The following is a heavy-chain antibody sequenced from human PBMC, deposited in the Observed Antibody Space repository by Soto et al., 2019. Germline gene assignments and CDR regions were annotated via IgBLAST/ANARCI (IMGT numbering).Heavy chain of an antibody. D-gene: IGHD6-6*01. Sequence: ASVKVSCKASGYTFTSYAMHWVRQAPGQRLEWMGWINAGNGNTKYSQKFQGRVTITRDTSASTAYMELSSLRSEDTAVYYCARDASIAARQCWFDPWGQGTLVTVSS. CDR2: INAGNGNT. V-gene: IGHV1-3*01. CDR1: GYTFTSYA. CDR3: ARDASIAARQCWFDP. J-gene: IGHJ5*02.